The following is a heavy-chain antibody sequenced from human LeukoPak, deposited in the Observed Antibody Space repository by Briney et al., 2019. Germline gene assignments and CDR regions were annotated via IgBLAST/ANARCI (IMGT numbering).Heavy chain of an antibody. CDR2: MNPNSGNT. Sequence: GASVKVSCKASGYTFTSYDINWVRQATGQGLEWMGWMNPNSGNTGYAQKFQGRVTMTRNTSISTAYMELSSLRSEDTAVYYCARGMIAAAGTGVDYWGQGTLVTVS. CDR1: GYTFTSYD. V-gene: IGHV1-8*01. J-gene: IGHJ4*02. D-gene: IGHD6-13*01. CDR3: ARGMIAAAGTGVDY.